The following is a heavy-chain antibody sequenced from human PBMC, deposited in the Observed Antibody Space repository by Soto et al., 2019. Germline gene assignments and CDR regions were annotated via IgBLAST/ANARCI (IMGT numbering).Heavy chain of an antibody. D-gene: IGHD6-6*01. J-gene: IGHJ4*02. CDR2: INHSGST. CDR1: GGSFSGYY. Sequence: SETLSLTCTVYGGSFSGYYWSWIRQPPGKGLEWIGEINHSGSTNYNPSLKSRVTISVDTSKNQFSLKLSSVTAADTAVYYCARGPEVAARPISGSYFVYWGQGTLVTVPQ. V-gene: IGHV4-34*01. CDR3: ARGPEVAARPISGSYFVY.